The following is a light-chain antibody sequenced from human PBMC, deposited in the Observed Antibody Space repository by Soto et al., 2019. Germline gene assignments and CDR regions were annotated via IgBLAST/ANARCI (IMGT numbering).Light chain of an antibody. Sequence: QAVVTQEPSLTVSPGGTVTLTCGSSTGGVTSGHFPYWIQQKPGQAPRTLIYNATHKQPWTPARFSGSLLGGRAALTLSGAQPYDEADYYCLLSFSPTRLFGGGPKFTVL. CDR2: NAT. CDR1: TGGVTSGHF. V-gene: IGLV7-46*01. CDR3: LLSFSPTRL. J-gene: IGLJ3*02.